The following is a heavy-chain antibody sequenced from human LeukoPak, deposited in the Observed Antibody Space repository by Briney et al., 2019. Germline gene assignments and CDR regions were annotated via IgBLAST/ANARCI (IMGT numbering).Heavy chain of an antibody. V-gene: IGHV4-34*01. J-gene: IGHJ4*02. Sequence: SETLSLTCAVYGGSFSGYYWSWIRQPPGKGLEWIGEINHSGSTNYNPSLKSRVTISVDTSKNQFSLKLSSVTAADTAVYYCARALLVATGYYFDYWGQGTLVTVSS. CDR3: ARALLVATGYYFDY. D-gene: IGHD5-12*01. CDR1: GGSFSGYY. CDR2: INHSGST.